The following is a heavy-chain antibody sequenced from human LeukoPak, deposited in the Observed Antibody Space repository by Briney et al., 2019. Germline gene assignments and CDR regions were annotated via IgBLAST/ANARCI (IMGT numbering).Heavy chain of an antibody. Sequence: GGSLRLSCATSGFTFSTYAMSWVRQPPGKGLEWVSAISGSGGNIYYADSVKGRFTISRDNYKNRLYLKMIALRDDDTPVFYLAKEPTVTRLDNSFHPWGEKTRVTVSS. V-gene: IGHV3-23*01. CDR3: AKEPTVTRLDNSFHP. CDR2: ISGSGGNI. CDR1: GFTFSTYA. D-gene: IGHD4-11*01. J-gene: IGHJ5*02.